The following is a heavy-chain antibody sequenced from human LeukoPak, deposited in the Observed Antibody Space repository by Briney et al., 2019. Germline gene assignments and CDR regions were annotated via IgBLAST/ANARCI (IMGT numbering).Heavy chain of an antibody. D-gene: IGHD3-10*01. J-gene: IGHJ4*02. CDR2: ISGSGGST. CDR3: ARRGVRGVITHYFDY. CDR1: GFTFSSSA. V-gene: IGHV3-23*01. Sequence: GGSLRLSCAASGFTFSSSAMSWVRQAPGKGLEWVSAISGSGGSTYFADSVKGRFTISRDNSKNTLYLQMNSLRAEDTAVYYCARRGVRGVITHYFDYWGQGTLVTVSS.